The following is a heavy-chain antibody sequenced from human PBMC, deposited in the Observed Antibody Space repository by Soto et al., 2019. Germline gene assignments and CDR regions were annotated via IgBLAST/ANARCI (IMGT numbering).Heavy chain of an antibody. Sequence: QVQLQESGPGLVKPSQTLSLTCTVSGGSISSGDYYWSWIRQPPGKGLELIGYIYYSGSTYYNPSLKSRVTIPVDTSKNQFSMNLSSVTAADTAVYYCASEYYYDSSGPSRDAFDIWGQGTMVTVSS. CDR2: IYYSGST. CDR1: GGSISSGDYY. CDR3: ASEYYYDSSGPSRDAFDI. D-gene: IGHD3-22*01. J-gene: IGHJ3*02. V-gene: IGHV4-30-4*01.